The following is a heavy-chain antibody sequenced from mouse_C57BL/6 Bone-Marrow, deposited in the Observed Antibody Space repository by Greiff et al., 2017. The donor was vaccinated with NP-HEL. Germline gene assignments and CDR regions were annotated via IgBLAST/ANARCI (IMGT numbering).Heavy chain of an antibody. Sequence: QVQLQQSGAELVKPGASVKLSCKASGYAFSSYWMNWVKERPGQGLEWIGQIYPGDGDTNYNGKFKGKATLTADKSSSTAYMQVSSLTSEDSAVYCCAGGDYGSSECGCAMDYWGQGTSVTVSS. J-gene: IGHJ4*01. D-gene: IGHD1-1*01. CDR2: IYPGDGDT. V-gene: IGHV1-80*01. CDR1: GYAFSSYW. CDR3: AGGDYGSSECGCAMDY.